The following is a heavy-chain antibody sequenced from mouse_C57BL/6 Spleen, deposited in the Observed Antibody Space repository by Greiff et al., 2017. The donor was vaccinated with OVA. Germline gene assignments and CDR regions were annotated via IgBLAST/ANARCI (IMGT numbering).Heavy chain of an antibody. CDR1: GFSLTSYG. J-gene: IGHJ4*01. D-gene: IGHD2-3*01. CDR2: IWSGGST. Sequence: VQLQQSGPGLVQPSQSLSITCTVSGFSLTSYGVHWVRQSPGKGLEWLGVIWSGGSTDYNAAFISRLSISKDNSKSQVFFKMNSLQADDTAIYYCARKGGYDGYYYYAMDYWGQGTSVTVSS. V-gene: IGHV2-2*01. CDR3: ARKGGYDGYYYYAMDY.